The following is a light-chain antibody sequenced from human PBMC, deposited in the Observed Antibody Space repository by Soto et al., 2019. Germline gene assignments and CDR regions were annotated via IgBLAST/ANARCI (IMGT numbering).Light chain of an antibody. CDR3: RQYCSAPTWT. CDR1: QSVTNTY. V-gene: IGKV3-20*01. J-gene: IGKJ1*01. CDR2: GAS. Sequence: VLTQSPGTLSLSPGERATLSCRASQSVTNTYLAWYQQKPGQAPRLLIYGASNRATGIPDRFSGSGSGTGFTLTISRLEAEEVGVYFCRQYCSAPTWTFGQANKGEV.